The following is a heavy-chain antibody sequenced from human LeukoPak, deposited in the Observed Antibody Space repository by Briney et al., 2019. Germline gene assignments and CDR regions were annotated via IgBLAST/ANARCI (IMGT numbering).Heavy chain of an antibody. CDR1: GYTFTGYY. Sequence: GASVKVSCKASGYTFTGYYMHWVRQAPGQGLEWMGWINPNSGGTNYAQKFQGRVTMTRDTSISTAYMELSRLRSDDTAVYYGARENRGWLPYCSGGSCYSSYWYFDLWGRGTLVTVSS. J-gene: IGHJ2*01. D-gene: IGHD2-15*01. CDR2: INPNSGGT. V-gene: IGHV1-2*02. CDR3: ARENRGWLPYCSGGSCYSSYWYFDL.